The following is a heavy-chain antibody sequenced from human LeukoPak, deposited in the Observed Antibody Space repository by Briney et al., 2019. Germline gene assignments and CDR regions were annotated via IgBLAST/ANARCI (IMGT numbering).Heavy chain of an antibody. Sequence: GASVKVSCKASGFTFTSSAVQWVRQARGQRLEWIGWIVVGSGNTNYAQKFQERVTITRDMSTSTAYMELSSLRSEDTAVYYCAAEIVGDYSNYGVSGMDVWGQGTTVTVSS. D-gene: IGHD4-11*01. J-gene: IGHJ6*02. CDR3: AAEIVGDYSNYGVSGMDV. CDR1: GFTFTSSA. CDR2: IVVGSGNT. V-gene: IGHV1-58*01.